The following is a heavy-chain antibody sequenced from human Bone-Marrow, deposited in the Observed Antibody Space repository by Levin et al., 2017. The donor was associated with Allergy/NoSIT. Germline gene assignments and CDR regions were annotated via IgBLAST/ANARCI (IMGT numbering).Heavy chain of an antibody. Sequence: SQTLSLTCTVSGGSISSGGYYWSWIRQHPGKGLEWIGYIYYSGSTYYNPSLKSRVTISVDTSKNQFSLKLSSVTAADTAVYYCARVLGGYCSSTSCYYYYYYMDVWGKGTTVTVSS. V-gene: IGHV4-31*03. CDR3: ARVLGGYCSSTSCYYYYYYMDV. D-gene: IGHD2-2*01. CDR1: GGSISSGGYY. J-gene: IGHJ6*03. CDR2: IYYSGST.